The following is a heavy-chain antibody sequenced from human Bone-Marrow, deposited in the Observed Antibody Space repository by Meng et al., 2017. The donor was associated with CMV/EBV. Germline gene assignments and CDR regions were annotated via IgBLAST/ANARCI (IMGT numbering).Heavy chain of an antibody. CDR1: GGSASSGSYY. Sequence: SETRSLTSIVSGGSASSGSYYWSWIRQPAGKGLEWIGYIYYSGSANYNPTLKSRVTISVDTSKNQFTMKLSSVTAADTAVYYCASGVDYGSGYFGYYGMDVWGQGTTVTVSS. D-gene: IGHD3-3*01. CDR3: ASGVDYGSGYFGYYGMDV. CDR2: IYYSGSA. J-gene: IGHJ6*02. V-gene: IGHV4-61*01.